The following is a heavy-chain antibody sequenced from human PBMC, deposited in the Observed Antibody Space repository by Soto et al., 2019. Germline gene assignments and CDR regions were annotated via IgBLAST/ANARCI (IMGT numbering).Heavy chain of an antibody. D-gene: IGHD5-18*01. CDR3: VKDRYSLADTAPSDY. V-gene: IGHV3-64D*06. J-gene: IGHJ4*02. Sequence: EVQLVESGGGLVQPGGSLRLSCSASGFTFSSYAMHWVRQAPGKGLEYVSAISSNGGSTYYADSVKGRFTISRDNSKNTLYLQMSSLRAEDTAVYYCVKDRYSLADTAPSDYWGQGTLVTVSS. CDR2: ISSNGGST. CDR1: GFTFSSYA.